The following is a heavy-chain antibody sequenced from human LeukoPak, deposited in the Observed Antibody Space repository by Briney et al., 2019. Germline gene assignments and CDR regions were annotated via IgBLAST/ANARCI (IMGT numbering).Heavy chain of an antibody. J-gene: IGHJ6*03. CDR2: IIPIFGTA. V-gene: IGHV1-69*05. CDR3: ASGVIVVVPAAPWEYYYYMDV. Sequence: RASVKVSCKASGGTFSSYAISWVRQAPGQGLEWMGGIIPIFGTANYAQKFQGRVTITTDESTSTAYMELSSLRSEDTAVYYCASGVIVVVPAAPWEYYYYMDVWGKGTTVTVSS. CDR1: GGTFSSYA. D-gene: IGHD2-2*01.